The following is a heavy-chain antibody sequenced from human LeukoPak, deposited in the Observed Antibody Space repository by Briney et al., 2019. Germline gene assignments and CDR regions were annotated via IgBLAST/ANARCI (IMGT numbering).Heavy chain of an antibody. J-gene: IGHJ4*02. CDR2: ISGSGGST. V-gene: IGHV3-23*01. D-gene: IGHD3-22*01. CDR1: GFTFSSYA. Sequence: GGSLRLSCAASGFTFSSYAMSWVRQAPGKGLEWVSAISGSGGSTYYADSVKGRFTISRDNSKNTLYLQMNSLRAEDTAVYYCAKVFDSSGYLILDYWGQGTLVTVSS. CDR3: AKVFDSSGYLILDY.